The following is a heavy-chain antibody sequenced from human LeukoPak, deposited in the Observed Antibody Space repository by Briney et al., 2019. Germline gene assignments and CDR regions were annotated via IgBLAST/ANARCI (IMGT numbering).Heavy chain of an antibody. J-gene: IGHJ5*02. Sequence: ASVKVSCKASGYTFTSYDINWVRQATGQGLEWMGWMNPNSGNTGYAQKFQGRVTITRNTSISTAYMELSSLRSEDTAVYYCARGRIGGRTLRYFDWLSWGQGTLVTVSS. D-gene: IGHD3-9*01. V-gene: IGHV1-8*03. CDR2: MNPNSGNT. CDR1: GYTFTSYD. CDR3: ARGRIGGRTLRYFDWLS.